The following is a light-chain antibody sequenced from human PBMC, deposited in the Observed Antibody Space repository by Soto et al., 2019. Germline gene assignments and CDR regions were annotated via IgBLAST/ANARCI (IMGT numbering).Light chain of an antibody. CDR1: SGHTNYA. Sequence: QLVLTQSPSASASLGASVKLTCTLSSGHTNYAIAWHQQQPEKGPRYLMKLSSDGSHSKGGGIPDRFSGSSSGAERYLTISSLQSEDEADYYCQTWGTGHVVFGGGTKLTVL. J-gene: IGLJ2*01. CDR2: LSSDGSH. CDR3: QTWGTGHVV. V-gene: IGLV4-69*01.